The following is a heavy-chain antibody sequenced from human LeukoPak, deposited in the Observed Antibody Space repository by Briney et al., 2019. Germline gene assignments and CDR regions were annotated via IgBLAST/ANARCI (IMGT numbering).Heavy chain of an antibody. D-gene: IGHD3-10*01. CDR2: ISSSGSTI. J-gene: IGHJ6*03. CDR3: ARGPYASGSYGRRGWVHYMDV. V-gene: IGHV3-48*04. CDR1: GFTFSSYG. Sequence: PGGTLRLSCAASGFTFSSYGMSWVRQAPGKGLEWVSYISSSGSTIYYADSVKGRFTISRDNAKNSLYLQMNSLRAEDTAVYYCARGPYASGSYGRRGWVHYMDVWGKGTTVTISS.